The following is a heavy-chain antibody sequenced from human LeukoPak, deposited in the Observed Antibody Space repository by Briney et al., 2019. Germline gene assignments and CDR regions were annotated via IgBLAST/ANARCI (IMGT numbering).Heavy chain of an antibody. J-gene: IGHJ3*02. Sequence: ASVNVSCKASGYTFTTYGIAWVRQAPGQGLEWMGWISGYNGNTNYAQKLQGRVTMTTDTPTSTANMELRSLRFDDTAVYYCARGSMTGAKFLAFEIWGQGTMVTVSS. V-gene: IGHV1-18*01. CDR3: ARGSMTGAKFLAFEI. CDR1: GYTFTTYG. D-gene: IGHD1-20*01. CDR2: ISGYNGNT.